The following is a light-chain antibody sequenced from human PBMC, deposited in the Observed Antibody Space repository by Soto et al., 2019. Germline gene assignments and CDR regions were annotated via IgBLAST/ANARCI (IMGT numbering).Light chain of an antibody. Sequence: PPPGTLSLSPGDRATLSCMGSQSVSSSYLAWYQQKPGQAPRLLIYGASSRATGIPDRFSGSGSGTDFTLTISSLQAEDVAVYYCQQYYSTPLTFGGGTKVDIK. CDR3: QQYYSTPLT. CDR1: QSVSSSY. V-gene: IGKV3-20*01. CDR2: GAS. J-gene: IGKJ4*01.